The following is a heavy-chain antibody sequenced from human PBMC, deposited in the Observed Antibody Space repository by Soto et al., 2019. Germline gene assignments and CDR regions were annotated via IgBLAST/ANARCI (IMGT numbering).Heavy chain of an antibody. CDR2: VYHSGRS. D-gene: IGHD3-22*01. CDR3: ARISTHQYDFSGYYSTTYHFAS. Sequence: PSENLSLTCEVSGDSISSGYYWGWVRQPPGKGLEWIGGVYHSGRSQYDPSLKTRVTISVDKSENQFSLKLPSVTAADPAVYYCARISTHQYDFSGYYSTTYHFASRSQGFLVTV. J-gene: IGHJ4*02. CDR1: GDSISSGYY. V-gene: IGHV4-38-2*01.